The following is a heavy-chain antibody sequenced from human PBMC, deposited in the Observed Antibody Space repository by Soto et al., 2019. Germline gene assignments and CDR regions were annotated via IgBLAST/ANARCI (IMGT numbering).Heavy chain of an antibody. J-gene: IGHJ5*01. CDR3: AGSLQGATTNYASNWLDS. D-gene: IGHD4-4*01. CDR1: GYTFTGYG. V-gene: IGHV1-18*01. CDR2: INTYNGNT. Sequence: ASVKVSCKASGYTFTGYGVTWVRQAPGQGLEWMGWINTYNGNTNYAQKLQGRVTVTTDTSTNTVYMELRSLRSDDTAVYYCAGSLQGATTNYASNWLDSWGQGTLVTVSS.